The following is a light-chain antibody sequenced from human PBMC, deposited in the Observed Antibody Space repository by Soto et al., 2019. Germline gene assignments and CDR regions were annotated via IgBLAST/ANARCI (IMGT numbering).Light chain of an antibody. CDR2: GAS. Sequence: EIVLTQSPGTLSLSPGERATLSCWASQSVSSNYIAWYQQKPGQAPRLVIYGASTRATGIPARFSGSGSGTEFTLTISSLQSEDFAVYYCQQYNNWPPITFGQGTRLEIK. V-gene: IGKV3-15*01. J-gene: IGKJ5*01. CDR3: QQYNNWPPIT. CDR1: QSVSSN.